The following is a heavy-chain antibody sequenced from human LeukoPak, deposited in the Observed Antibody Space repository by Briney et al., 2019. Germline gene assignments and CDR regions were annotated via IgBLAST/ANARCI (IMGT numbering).Heavy chain of an antibody. CDR3: AREAGFDWSPFDY. J-gene: IGHJ4*02. Sequence: GGSLRLSCAASGFTFSSYSMNWVRQAPGKGLEWVSSISSSSSYIYYADSVKGRFTISRDNAKNSLYLQMNSLRAEDTAVYYCAREAGFDWSPFDYWGQGTLVTVSS. CDR2: ISSSSSYI. V-gene: IGHV3-21*01. D-gene: IGHD3-9*01. CDR1: GFTFSSYS.